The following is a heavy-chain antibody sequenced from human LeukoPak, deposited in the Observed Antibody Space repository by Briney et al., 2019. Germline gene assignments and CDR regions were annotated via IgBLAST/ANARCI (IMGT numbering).Heavy chain of an antibody. CDR1: GFTFSTYS. Sequence: SGGSLRLSCAVSGFTFSTYSMNWLRQAPGKGLEWVSYISGSSSTIYYADSVKGRFTISRDNAKNSLHLQMNSLRDEDSALYYCARDPPDHLLSWHYFDYWGQGTLVTVSS. CDR3: ARDPPDHLLSWHYFDY. V-gene: IGHV3-48*02. J-gene: IGHJ4*02. CDR2: ISGSSSTI. D-gene: IGHD2-2*01.